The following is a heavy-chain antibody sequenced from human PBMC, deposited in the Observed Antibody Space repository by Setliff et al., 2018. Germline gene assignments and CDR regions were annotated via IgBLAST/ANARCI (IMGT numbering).Heavy chain of an antibody. Sequence: PSETLSLTCTVSPGSISRHYWSWFRQAPGKGLEWIGYRHDNGERDYNPSLGSRVTISVDTSKNQFSLKLTSVTAADTAVYYCVRDAGDGYGVDAYAGGGFDIWGQGTVVTVSS. CDR2: RHDNGER. D-gene: IGHD4-17*01. J-gene: IGHJ3*02. V-gene: IGHV4-59*11. CDR3: VRDAGDGYGVDAYAGGGFDI. CDR1: PGSISRHY.